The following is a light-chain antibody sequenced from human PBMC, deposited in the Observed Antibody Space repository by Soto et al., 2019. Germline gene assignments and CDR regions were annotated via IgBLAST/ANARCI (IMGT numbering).Light chain of an antibody. CDR3: HQYKSYTPYT. CDR2: DAS. V-gene: IGKV1-5*01. J-gene: IGKJ2*01. Sequence: IQITQSPSTPSSPVGERVTLTCRASHSIGTWLAWYQQRPGKAPKLLIYDASSLGSGVPSRFSGGGSGTEFTLTISSLQPDDFGTYYCHQYKSYTPYTIGQGTKVDIK. CDR1: HSIGTW.